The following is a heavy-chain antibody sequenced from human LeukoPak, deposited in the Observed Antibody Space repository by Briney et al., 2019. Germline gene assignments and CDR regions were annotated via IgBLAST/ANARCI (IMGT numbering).Heavy chain of an antibody. CDR1: GYNFTDYY. CDR3: ARDSGLGPTWHPFDH. D-gene: IGHD1-26*01. V-gene: IGHV1-2*02. Sequence: ASVKVSCKASGYNFTDYYIHWVRQAPGQGLEWMGWINPKSGGTNYAQKFRGRVTMTRDTSISTAYKELSGLRSGDTAVYYCARDSGLGPTWHPFDHWGQGTPVTVSS. CDR2: INPKSGGT. J-gene: IGHJ4*02.